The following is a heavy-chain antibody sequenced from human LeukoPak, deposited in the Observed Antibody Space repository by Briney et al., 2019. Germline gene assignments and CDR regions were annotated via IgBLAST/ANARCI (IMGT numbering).Heavy chain of an antibody. CDR3: ATCYTSYFDY. CDR2: IYYSGST. D-gene: IGHD2-15*01. CDR1: GGSISSSTYY. V-gene: IGHV4-39*01. Sequence: PSETLSLTCTVSGGSISSSTYYWCWIRQPPGKGLEWIGSIYYSGSTSYNPSLKSRVTISVDTSKNQFSLKLSSVTAADTAVYYYATCYTSYFDYWGQGTLVTVSS. J-gene: IGHJ4*02.